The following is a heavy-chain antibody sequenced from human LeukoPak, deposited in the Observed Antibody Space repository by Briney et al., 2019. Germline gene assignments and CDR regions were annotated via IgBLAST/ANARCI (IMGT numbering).Heavy chain of an antibody. CDR1: VGSFSGYY. CDR2: INHSGST. J-gene: IGHJ4*02. V-gene: IGHV4-34*09. Sequence: SETLSLTFAVYVGSFSGYYWSWIRQPPGKGLEWIGEINHSGSTNYNPSLKSRVTISVDTSKNQFSLKLSSVTAADTAVYYCARSNDSSGYWGQGTLVTVSS. CDR3: ARSNDSSGY. D-gene: IGHD3-22*01.